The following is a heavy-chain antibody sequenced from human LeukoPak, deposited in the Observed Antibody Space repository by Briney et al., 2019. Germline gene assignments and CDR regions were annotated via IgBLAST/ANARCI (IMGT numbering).Heavy chain of an antibody. CDR2: IYSGGST. CDR3: AREGGRAGLGWLHPSPFDY. J-gene: IGHJ4*02. V-gene: IGHV3-53*01. CDR1: GFTVSSNY. Sequence: PGGSLRLSCAASGFTVSSNYMSWVRQAPGKGLEWVSVIYSGGSTYYADSVKGRFTISRDNSKNTLYLQMNSLRAEDTAVYYCAREGGRAGLGWLHPSPFDYWGQGTLVTVSS. D-gene: IGHD5-24*01.